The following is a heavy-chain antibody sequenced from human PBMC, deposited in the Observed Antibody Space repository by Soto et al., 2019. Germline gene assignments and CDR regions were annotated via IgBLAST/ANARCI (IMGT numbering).Heavy chain of an antibody. CDR3: ARGYGRNFDY. V-gene: IGHV4-39*01. Sequence: EPLSLTCAVSGGSISRSRYYWGWIRQPPGKGLEWIGSIYYSGSTYYNPSLKSRVTISVDTSKNQFSLKLSSVTAADTAVYYCARGYGRNFDYWGQGTLVTVSS. D-gene: IGHD5-18*01. J-gene: IGHJ4*02. CDR2: IYYSGST. CDR1: GGSISRSRYY.